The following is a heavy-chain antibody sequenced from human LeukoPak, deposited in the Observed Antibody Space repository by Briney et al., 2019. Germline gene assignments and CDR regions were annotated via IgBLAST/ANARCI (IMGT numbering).Heavy chain of an antibody. Sequence: SETLSLTCTVSGGSIGSYYWSWIRQPAGKGLEWIGRIYTSGSTKYNPSLKSRVTMSVDTSKNQFSLKLSSVTAADTAVYYCARVGYCSGGSCYSIAWFDPWGQGTLVTVSS. V-gene: IGHV4-4*07. CDR3: ARVGYCSGGSCYSIAWFDP. CDR2: IYTSGST. CDR1: GGSIGSYY. J-gene: IGHJ5*02. D-gene: IGHD2-15*01.